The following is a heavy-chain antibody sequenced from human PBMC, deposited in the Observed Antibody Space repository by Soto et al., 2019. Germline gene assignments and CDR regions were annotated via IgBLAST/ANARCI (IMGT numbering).Heavy chain of an antibody. D-gene: IGHD2-2*02. Sequence: GGTLRLSCAASEFTFSSYSMNCVRQAPGKGLEWVSSISSSTSYIYYADSVRGRFTISRDNDKNSLYLQMNSLRAEDTAVYYCARVVGCCSSTSCYSDYYYYGLDVWGQGTTVTVSS. CDR3: ARVVGCCSSTSCYSDYYYYGLDV. CDR1: EFTFSSYS. V-gene: IGHV3-21*01. CDR2: ISSSTSYI. J-gene: IGHJ6*02.